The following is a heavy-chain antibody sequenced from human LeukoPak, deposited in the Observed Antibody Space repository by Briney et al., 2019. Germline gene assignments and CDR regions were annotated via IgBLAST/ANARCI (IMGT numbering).Heavy chain of an antibody. CDR3: ARGLYDWGYFDY. CDR2: ISSSGSTI. J-gene: IGHJ4*02. CDR1: GFTFSSYE. Sequence: PGGSLRLSCSVSGFTFSSYEMNWVRQAPGKGLEWVSYISSSGSTIYYADSVKGRFTISRDNAKNSLYLQMNSLRAEDTAVYYCARGLYDWGYFDYWGQGTLVTVSS. D-gene: IGHD1-20*01. V-gene: IGHV3-48*03.